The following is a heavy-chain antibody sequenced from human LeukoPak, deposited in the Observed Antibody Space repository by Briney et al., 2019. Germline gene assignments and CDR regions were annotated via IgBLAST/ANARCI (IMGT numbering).Heavy chain of an antibody. V-gene: IGHV4-59*08. CDR3: ARQSRGTTARLFDY. CDR2: ISYSGST. D-gene: IGHD1-1*01. J-gene: IGHJ4*02. Sequence: PSETLSLTCTVSGDSISSYYWSWVRQPPGKGLEWIGYISYSGSTNYNPSLESRVNISGDTSKNQFSLKLSYVTAADTAFYYCARQSRGTTARLFDYWGQGTLVTVSS. CDR1: GDSISSYY.